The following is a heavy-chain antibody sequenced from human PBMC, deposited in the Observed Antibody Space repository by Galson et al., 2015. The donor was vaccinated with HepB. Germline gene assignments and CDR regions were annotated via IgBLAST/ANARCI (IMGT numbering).Heavy chain of an antibody. CDR2: ISGSGGST. CDR3: AKVGGPDYAMYYFDY. D-gene: IGHD4-17*01. J-gene: IGHJ4*02. Sequence: SLRLSCAASGFTFSSYAMSWVRQAPGKGLEWVSAISGSGGSTYYADSVKGRFTISRDNSKNTLYLQMNSLRAEDTAVYYCAKVGGPDYAMYYFDYWGQGTLVTVSS. V-gene: IGHV3-23*01. CDR1: GFTFSSYA.